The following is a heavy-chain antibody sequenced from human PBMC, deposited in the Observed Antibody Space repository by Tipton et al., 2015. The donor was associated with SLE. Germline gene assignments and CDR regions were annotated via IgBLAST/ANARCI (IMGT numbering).Heavy chain of an antibody. CDR3: ARDVGSSWGFDY. J-gene: IGHJ4*02. D-gene: IGHD6-13*01. CDR1: GGSFSGYY. CDR2: IYYSGSI. Sequence: TLSLTCAVYGGSFSGYYWSWIRQPPGKGLEWIGYIYYSGSISYNPSLKSRVTISVDTSKNQFSLKLSSVTAADTAVYYCARDVGSSWGFDYWGQGTLVTVSS. V-gene: IGHV4-59*01.